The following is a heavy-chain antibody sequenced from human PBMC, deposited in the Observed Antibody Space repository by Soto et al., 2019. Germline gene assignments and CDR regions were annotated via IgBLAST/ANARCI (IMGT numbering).Heavy chain of an antibody. CDR1: GGSISSSSYY. CDR3: ASHAVHSSGFTDY. J-gene: IGHJ4*02. V-gene: IGHV4-39*01. Sequence: QLQLQESGPGLVKPSETLSLTCTVSGGSISSSSYYWGWIRQPPGKGLEWIGSIYYSGSTYYNPALKSRDTISVDTSKNQSSLKLSAVTAADTAVYYCASHAVHSSGFTDYWGQGTLVTVSS. CDR2: IYYSGST. D-gene: IGHD6-19*01.